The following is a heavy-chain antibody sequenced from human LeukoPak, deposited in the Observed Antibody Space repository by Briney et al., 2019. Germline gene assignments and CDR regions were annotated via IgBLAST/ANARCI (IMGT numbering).Heavy chain of an antibody. V-gene: IGHV3-30*18. CDR1: GFTFSSYG. J-gene: IGHJ4*02. D-gene: IGHD4-17*01. CDR3: AKGPRDYGDYWGVDY. CDR2: ISYDGSNK. Sequence: GRSLRLSCAASGFTFSSYGMHWVRQAPGKGLEWVAVISYDGSNKYYADSVKGRFTISRDNSKNTLYLQMNSLRAEDTAVYYCAKGPRDYGDYWGVDYWGQGTLVTVSS.